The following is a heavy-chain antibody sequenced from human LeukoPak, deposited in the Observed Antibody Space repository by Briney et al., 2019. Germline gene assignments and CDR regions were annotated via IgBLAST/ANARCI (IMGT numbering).Heavy chain of an antibody. Sequence: KSGGYLRLSCAASGFTFSDYYMSWIRQAPGRGLEWVSYISSSGSTIYYADSVKGRFTISRDNAKNSLYLQMNSLRAEDTAVYYCARDMSDYDSSGYDNWGQGTLVTVSS. V-gene: IGHV3-11*01. CDR1: GFTFSDYY. D-gene: IGHD3-22*01. CDR3: ARDMSDYDSSGYDN. J-gene: IGHJ4*02. CDR2: ISSSGSTI.